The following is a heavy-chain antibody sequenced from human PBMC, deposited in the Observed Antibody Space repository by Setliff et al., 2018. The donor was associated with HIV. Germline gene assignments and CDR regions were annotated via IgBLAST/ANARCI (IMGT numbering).Heavy chain of an antibody. D-gene: IGHD3-10*01. CDR3: ARDLFTSGSDRSRQAGYYYYYYMDV. CDR1: GYTFTSYG. J-gene: IGHJ6*03. V-gene: IGHV1-18*01. CDR2: ISTHSVYSVNK. Sequence: ASVKVSCKAFGYTFTSYGINWVRQAPGQGLEWMGWISTHSVYSVNKNYAQKFQGRVTLTTDTSTSTAYMELRSLRSDDTDVYYCARDLFTSGSDRSRQAGYYYYYYMDVWGKGTTVTVSS.